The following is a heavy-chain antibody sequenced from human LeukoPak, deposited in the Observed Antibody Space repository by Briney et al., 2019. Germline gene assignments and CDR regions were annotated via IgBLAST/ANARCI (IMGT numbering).Heavy chain of an antibody. Sequence: GGCLRLSCAASGFTFSSYAMHWVRQAPGKGLGWVAVISYDGSNKYYADSVKGRFTISRDNSKNTLYLQMNSLRAEDTAVYYWARDPLYCSGGSCRPSYYFDYWGQGTLVTVSS. CDR3: ARDPLYCSGGSCRPSYYFDY. J-gene: IGHJ4*02. CDR1: GFTFSSYA. V-gene: IGHV3-30-3*01. CDR2: ISYDGSNK. D-gene: IGHD2-15*01.